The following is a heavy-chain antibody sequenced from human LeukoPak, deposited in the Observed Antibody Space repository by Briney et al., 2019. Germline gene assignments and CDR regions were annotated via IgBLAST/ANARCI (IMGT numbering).Heavy chain of an antibody. Sequence: GGSLRLSCAASGFTFSSYGMSWVRQAPGKGLEWVSAISGSGGSTYYADSVKGRFTISRDNSKNTLYLQMKSLRAEDTAVYYCAKEDPVLLWFGELEDWGQGTLVTVSS. J-gene: IGHJ4*02. D-gene: IGHD3-10*01. CDR1: GFTFSSYG. CDR2: ISGSGGST. CDR3: AKEDPVLLWFGELED. V-gene: IGHV3-23*01.